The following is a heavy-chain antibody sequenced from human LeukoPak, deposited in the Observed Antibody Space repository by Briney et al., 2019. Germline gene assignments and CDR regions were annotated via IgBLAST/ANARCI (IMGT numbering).Heavy chain of an antibody. J-gene: IGHJ4*02. D-gene: IGHD4/OR15-4a*01. Sequence: SETLSLTCAVYGGSFSGYYWSWIRQPPGKGLEWIGEINHSGSNNYNPSLKSRVTVSVDTSKNQFSLKLSSVTAADTAVYYCARRAGAYSHPYDYWGQGTLVTVSS. CDR1: GGSFSGYY. CDR2: INHSGSN. V-gene: IGHV4-34*01. CDR3: ARRAGAYSHPYDY.